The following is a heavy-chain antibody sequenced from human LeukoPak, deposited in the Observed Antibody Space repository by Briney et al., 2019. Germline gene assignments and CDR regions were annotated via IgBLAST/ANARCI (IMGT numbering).Heavy chain of an antibody. D-gene: IGHD1-14*01. CDR1: GFTVITKD. CDR3: ARGVEPLAANTLAY. Sequence: PGGSLRLSCAASGFTVITKDMTWVRQAPGKGLESVSVLYSDGNTKYADSVQGRFTISRDNSKNTLYLEMNSLSPDDTAVYYCARGVEPLAANTLAYWGQGTLVTVSS. J-gene: IGHJ4*02. V-gene: IGHV3-53*01. CDR2: LYSDGNT.